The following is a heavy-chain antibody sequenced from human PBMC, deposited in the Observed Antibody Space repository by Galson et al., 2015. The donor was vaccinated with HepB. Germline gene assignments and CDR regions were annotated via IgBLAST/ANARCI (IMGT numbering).Heavy chain of an antibody. D-gene: IGHD3-10*01. V-gene: IGHV3-23*01. CDR1: GFTLSSYA. CDR2: ISDSGGIT. J-gene: IGHJ4*02. CDR3: AKDISYGSGRYRLDY. Sequence: SLRLSCAASGFTLSSYAMSWVRQAPGKGLEWVSAISDSGGITYYADSVKGRFAISRDNSKNTLYLQMNSLRAEDTALYYCAKDISYGSGRYRLDYWGQGTLVTVSS.